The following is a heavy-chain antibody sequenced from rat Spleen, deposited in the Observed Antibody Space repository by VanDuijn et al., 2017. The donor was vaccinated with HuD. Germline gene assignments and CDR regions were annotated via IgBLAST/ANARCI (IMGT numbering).Heavy chain of an antibody. CDR3: ARHDSSHWYFDF. V-gene: IGHV5-25*01. Sequence: EVQLVESGGGLVQPGRSMKLSCAASGFTFSNYYMAWVRQAPTKGLEWVASISTGGGNTYYRDSVKGRFTISRDNAKSTLYLQMDSLRSEDTATYYCARHDSSHWYFDFWGPGTMVTVSS. J-gene: IGHJ1*01. D-gene: IGHD1-2*01. CDR2: ISTGGGNT. CDR1: GFTFSNYY.